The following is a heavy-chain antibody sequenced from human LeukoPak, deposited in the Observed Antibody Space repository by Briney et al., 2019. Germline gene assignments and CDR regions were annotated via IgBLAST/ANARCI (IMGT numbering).Heavy chain of an antibody. V-gene: IGHV4-59*06. CDR2: IYYSGST. J-gene: IGHJ4*02. D-gene: IGHD1-26*01. Sequence: SETLSLTCAVHGESFNTHYWSWIRQHPGKGLEWIGYIYYSGSTYYNPSLKSRVTISVDTSKNQFSLKLSSVTAADTAVYYCARVGLDGDQAGYFDYWGQGTLVTVSS. CDR1: GESFNTHY. CDR3: ARVGLDGDQAGYFDY.